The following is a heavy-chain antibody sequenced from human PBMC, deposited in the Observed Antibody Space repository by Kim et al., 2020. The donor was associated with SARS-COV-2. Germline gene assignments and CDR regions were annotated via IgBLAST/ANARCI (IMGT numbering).Heavy chain of an antibody. J-gene: IGHJ4*02. CDR1: GFTFSGHW. D-gene: IGHD6-19*01. CDR2: IEQDGSEK. CDR3: VRGSGWLGDY. V-gene: IGHV3-7*03. Sequence: GGSLRLSCAASGFTFSGHWMNWVRQAPGKGLEWVAIIEQDGSEKYYLDSVKGRFTFSRDNAKDLLYLQMNGLRAEETAVYYCVRGSGWLGDYWGQGTLVTLSS.